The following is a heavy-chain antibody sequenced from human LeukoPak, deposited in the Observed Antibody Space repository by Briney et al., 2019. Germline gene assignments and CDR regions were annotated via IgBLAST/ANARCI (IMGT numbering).Heavy chain of an antibody. CDR1: GGSISTYY. V-gene: IGHV4-59*01. Sequence: SETLSLTCTVSGGSISTYYWSWVRQPPGKGLEWIGYINYSGRTNANSSLKSRVAISVDTSKNQFSLRLSSVTAADTAVYYCARGEVGATMGDAFDIWGQGTMVTVSS. CDR2: INYSGRT. J-gene: IGHJ3*02. D-gene: IGHD1-26*01. CDR3: ARGEVGATMGDAFDI.